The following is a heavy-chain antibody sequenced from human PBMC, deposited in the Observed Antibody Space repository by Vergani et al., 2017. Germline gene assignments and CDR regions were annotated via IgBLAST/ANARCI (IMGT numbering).Heavy chain of an antibody. CDR1: GFTFSSYE. CDR2: ISSSGSTI. CDR3: ARDRYSSSWYPSYYYYGMDV. V-gene: IGHV3-48*03. Sequence: EVQLVESGGGLVQPGGSLRLSCAASGFTFSSYEMNWVRQAPGKGLEWVSYISSSGSTIYYADSVKGRFTISRDNAKNSLYLQMNSLRAEDTAVYYCARDRYSSSWYPSYYYYGMDVWGQGTTVTVSS. D-gene: IGHD6-13*01. J-gene: IGHJ6*02.